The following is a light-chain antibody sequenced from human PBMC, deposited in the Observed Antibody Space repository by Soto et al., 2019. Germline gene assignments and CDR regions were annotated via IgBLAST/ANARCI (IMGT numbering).Light chain of an antibody. CDR3: QQYNNWPPLT. J-gene: IGKJ4*01. CDR1: QSVSSN. Sequence: EIVMTQSPATLSVSPGERATLSCRASQSVSSNLAWYQQKPGQAPRLLIHGASTRATGIPARFSGSGSGTEFNLTISSLQSEDFAVYYCQQYNNWPPLTFGGGTKVEIK. V-gene: IGKV3-15*01. CDR2: GAS.